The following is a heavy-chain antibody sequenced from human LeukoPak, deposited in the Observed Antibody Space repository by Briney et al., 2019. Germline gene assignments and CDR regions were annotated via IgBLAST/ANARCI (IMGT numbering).Heavy chain of an antibody. J-gene: IGHJ5*02. CDR1: GGTFSSYA. CDR2: IIPIFGTA. V-gene: IGHV1-69*06. CDR3: ARVPHIDFWSGIGXFGIDP. D-gene: IGHD3-3*01. Sequence: ASVKVSCKASGGTFSSYAISWVRQAPGQGLEWMGGIIPIFGTANYAQKFQGRVTITADKSTSTAYMELSSLRSEDTAVYYCARVPHIDFWSGIGXFGIDPXXXGTLVTV.